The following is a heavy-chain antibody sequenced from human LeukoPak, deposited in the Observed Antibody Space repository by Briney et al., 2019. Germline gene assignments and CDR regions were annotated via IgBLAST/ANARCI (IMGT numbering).Heavy chain of an antibody. Sequence: PSETLSLTCTVSGGSICTYYWSWIRQPPGKGLEWIGYIYTSGSTTYNPSLKSRVTISVDTSKNQFSLKLTSVTAADSAVYYCARSRSYSSTWYNPWGQGTLVTVSS. J-gene: IGHJ5*02. CDR2: IYTSGST. CDR3: ARSRSYSSTWYNP. CDR1: GGSICTYY. V-gene: IGHV4-4*09. D-gene: IGHD6-13*01.